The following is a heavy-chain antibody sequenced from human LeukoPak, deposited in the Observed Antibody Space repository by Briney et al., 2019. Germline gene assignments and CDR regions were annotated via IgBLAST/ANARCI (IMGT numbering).Heavy chain of an antibody. CDR3: ARDHSGSYQRAFGI. V-gene: IGHV3-53*05. J-gene: IGHJ3*02. CDR1: GFTFSSYP. CDR2: IYGGGST. D-gene: IGHD1-26*01. Sequence: GGSLRLSCAASGFTFSSYPMNWVRQAPGKGLEWVSVIYGGGSTNYADSVKGRFTISRDNSKNTLYLQMNSLRAEDTAVYYCARDHSGSYQRAFGIWGQGTMVTVSS.